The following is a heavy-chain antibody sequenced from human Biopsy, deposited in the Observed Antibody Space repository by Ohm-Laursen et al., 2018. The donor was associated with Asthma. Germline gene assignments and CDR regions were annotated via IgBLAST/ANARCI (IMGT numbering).Heavy chain of an antibody. CDR1: GGSFSSNY. J-gene: IGHJ6*02. D-gene: IGHD6-13*01. CDR2: THHSGYT. V-gene: IGHV4-34*01. Sequence: SETLSLTCAVYGGSFSSNYWSWIRQTPGKGLEWLGDTHHSGYTNYNPSLESRVTVSADTSKNQFSLKLTSVTAADTAVYYCVRGSSSWHHGPFHYYYGLDVWGQGTTATVSS. CDR3: VRGSSSWHHGPFHYYYGLDV.